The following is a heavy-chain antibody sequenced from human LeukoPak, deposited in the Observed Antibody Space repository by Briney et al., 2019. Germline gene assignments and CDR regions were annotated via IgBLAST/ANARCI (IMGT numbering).Heavy chain of an antibody. CDR2: FYPEDGEI. CDR1: EYTLTELS. Sequence: ASVKVSCKVSEYTLTELSMHWVRHAPGKGFEWLGGFYPEDGEIIYAQKFQGRVTMSDDTSTDTAYMELGSLRSDDTAVYYCAADRGDYSGSYWTAFDIWGQGTMVTVSP. V-gene: IGHV1-24*01. J-gene: IGHJ3*02. D-gene: IGHD1-26*01. CDR3: AADRGDYSGSYWTAFDI.